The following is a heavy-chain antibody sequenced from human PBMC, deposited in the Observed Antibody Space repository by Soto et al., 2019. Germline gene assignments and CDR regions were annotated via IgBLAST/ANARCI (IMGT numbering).Heavy chain of an antibody. CDR3: ARGGTSMIVAKNFDY. CDR1: GFTFSSYE. D-gene: IGHD3-22*01. CDR2: ISSGGITI. V-gene: IGHV3-48*03. Sequence: GGSLRLSCTASGFTFSSYEMNRVRQAPGKGLEWVSYISSGGITIYYADSVKGRFTISRDNAENSLYLQVISLRAEDTAVYYCARGGTSMIVAKNFDYWGQGTLVTVSS. J-gene: IGHJ4*02.